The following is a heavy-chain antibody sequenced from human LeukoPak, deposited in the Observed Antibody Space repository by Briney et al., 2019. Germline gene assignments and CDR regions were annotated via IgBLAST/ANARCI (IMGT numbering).Heavy chain of an antibody. CDR2: ISTSENT. D-gene: IGHD3-9*01. V-gene: IGHV4-4*07. CDR1: GGSISSYY. J-gene: IGHJ4*02. CDR3: AREFYDVLTGYLGRGQYHFDN. Sequence: SETLSLTCTVSGGSISSYYWSWVRQPVGKGLEWIGRISTSENTNYNPSLKSRVTMSVDTSKNQFSLRLRSVTAADTAVYYCAREFYDVLTGYLGRGQYHFDNWGQGKLVTVSS.